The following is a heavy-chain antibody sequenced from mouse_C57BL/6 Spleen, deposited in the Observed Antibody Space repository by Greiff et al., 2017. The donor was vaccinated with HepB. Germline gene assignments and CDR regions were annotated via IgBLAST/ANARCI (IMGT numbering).Heavy chain of an antibody. J-gene: IGHJ4*01. CDR2: INPNNGGT. D-gene: IGHD3-1*01. CDR1: GYTFTDYY. Sequence: EVQLQQSGPELVKPGASVKISCKASGYTFTDYYMNWVKQSHGKSLEWIGDINPNNGGTSYNQKFKGKATLTVDKSSSTAYMELRSLTSVDSAVYYCARAGYYYAMDYWGQGTSVTVSS. V-gene: IGHV1-26*01. CDR3: ARAGYYYAMDY.